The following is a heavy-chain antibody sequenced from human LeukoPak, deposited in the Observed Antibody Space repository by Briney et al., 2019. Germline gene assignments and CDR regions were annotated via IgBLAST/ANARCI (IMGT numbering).Heavy chain of an antibody. CDR3: AIYDSSGRFDY. CDR1: GGTFSSYA. Sequence: GASVKVSCTASGGTFSSYAISWVRQAPGQGLEWMGGIIPIFGTANYAQNFQGRVTITTDESTSTAYMELSSLRSEDTAVYYCAIYDSSGRFDYWGQGTLVTVSS. J-gene: IGHJ4*02. D-gene: IGHD3-22*01. CDR2: IIPIFGTA. V-gene: IGHV1-69*05.